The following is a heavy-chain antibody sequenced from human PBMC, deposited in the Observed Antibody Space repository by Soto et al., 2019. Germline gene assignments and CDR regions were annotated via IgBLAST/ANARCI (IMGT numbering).Heavy chain of an antibody. CDR3: ARALAVGSTSLVY. V-gene: IGHV3-48*02. CDR2: ISSRSSTI. J-gene: IGHJ4*02. CDR1: GFSCSTYN. Sequence: PGGSLRLSCAASGFSCSTYNMNWVRQAPGRGLEWVSYISSRSSTIYHADYVKGRFTISRDNAKNSLYLQMDSLRDADTAVYFCARALAVGSTSLVYWGPGTRVTVFS. D-gene: IGHD6-19*01.